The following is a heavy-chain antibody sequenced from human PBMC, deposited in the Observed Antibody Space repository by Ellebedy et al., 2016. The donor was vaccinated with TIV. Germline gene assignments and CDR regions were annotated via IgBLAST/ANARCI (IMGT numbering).Heavy chain of an antibody. Sequence: MPSETLSLTCTVSGGSISSGDYYWSWIRQPPGKGLEWIGYIYYSGSTYYNPSLKSRITITVDTSKNQFSLKLSSVTAADTAVYYCARVLLAYCSGGSCPQYFQHWGQGTLVTVSS. CDR1: GGSISSGDYY. CDR2: IYYSGST. D-gene: IGHD2-15*01. CDR3: ARVLLAYCSGGSCPQYFQH. J-gene: IGHJ1*01. V-gene: IGHV4-30-4*01.